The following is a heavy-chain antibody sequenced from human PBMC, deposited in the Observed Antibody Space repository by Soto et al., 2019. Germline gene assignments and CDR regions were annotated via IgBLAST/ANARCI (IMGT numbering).Heavy chain of an antibody. D-gene: IGHD6-19*01. CDR3: ARDTTYSSGWWNNWSDP. CDR2: ISAYNGNT. J-gene: IGHJ5*02. Sequence: GASVKVSCKASGYTFTSYGISWVRQAPGQGLEWMGWISAYNGNTNYAQKLQGRVTMTTDTSTSTAYMELRSLRSDDTAVYYCARDTTYSSGWWNNWSDPWGQGTLVTVSS. CDR1: GYTFTSYG. V-gene: IGHV1-18*01.